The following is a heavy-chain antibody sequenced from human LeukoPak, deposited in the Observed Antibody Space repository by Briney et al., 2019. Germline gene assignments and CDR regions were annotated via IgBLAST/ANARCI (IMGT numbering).Heavy chain of an antibody. J-gene: IGHJ4*02. CDR2: IHYSGGT. Sequence: ASETLSLTCSVSGGSISSGSYYWGWIRQPPGKGLEWIGSIHYSGGTYYNPSLKSRVTLSVDTSKNQISLKLNSVTAADTAVYYCARSTRPRFSVADYWGQGTLVTGSS. CDR3: ARSTRPRFSVADY. CDR1: GGSISSGSYY. D-gene: IGHD3-9*01. V-gene: IGHV4-39*01.